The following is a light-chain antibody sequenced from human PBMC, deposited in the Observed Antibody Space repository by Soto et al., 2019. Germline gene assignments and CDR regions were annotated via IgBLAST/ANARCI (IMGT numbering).Light chain of an antibody. CDR2: AAS. CDR1: QGISTY. J-gene: IGKJ1*01. Sequence: DIQMTQCPSSLSAAIGDRVTITCRASQGISTYLNWYQQKPGKAPKLLIYAASSLQSGVPSRFSGSGSGTEFTLTISSLQPEDFATYYCLQHNSYPRTFGQGTKVDIK. CDR3: LQHNSYPRT. V-gene: IGKV1-17*01.